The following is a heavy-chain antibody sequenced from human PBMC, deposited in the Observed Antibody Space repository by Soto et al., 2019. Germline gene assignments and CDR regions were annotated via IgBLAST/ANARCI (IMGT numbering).Heavy chain of an antibody. Sequence: EVQLVESGGGLVQPGGSLRLSCAASGFTFSSYSMNWVRQAPGKGLEWVSYISSSSSTIYYADSVKGRFTISRDNAKNALYLQMNSLRAEETAVYCCARSPIVGATNFDYWGQGTLVTVSS. CDR1: GFTFSSYS. D-gene: IGHD1-26*01. J-gene: IGHJ4*02. V-gene: IGHV3-48*01. CDR2: ISSSSSTI. CDR3: ARSPIVGATNFDY.